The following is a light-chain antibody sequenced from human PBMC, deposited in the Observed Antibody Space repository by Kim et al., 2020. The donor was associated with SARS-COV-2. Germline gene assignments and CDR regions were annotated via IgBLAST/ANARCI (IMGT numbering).Light chain of an antibody. V-gene: IGLV2-14*04. CDR1: SSDVGGYNY. CDR3: SSYTSSSIL. Sequence: PGQSITISCNGTSSDVGGYNYVSWYQQHPGKAPKLMLYDVSKRPSGVSNRFSGSKSGNTASLTISGLQAEDEADYYCSSYTSSSILIGGGTKLTVL. J-gene: IGLJ2*01. CDR2: DVS.